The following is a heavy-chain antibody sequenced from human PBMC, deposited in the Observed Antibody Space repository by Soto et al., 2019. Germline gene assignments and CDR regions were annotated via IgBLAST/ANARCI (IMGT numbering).Heavy chain of an antibody. V-gene: IGHV1-69*06. D-gene: IGHD2-15*01. CDR1: GGTFSSYA. J-gene: IGHJ6*02. Sequence: SVKVSCKASGGTFSSYAISWVRQAPGKGLEWMGGIIPIFGTANYAQKFQGRVTITADKSTSTAYMELSSLRSEDTAVYYCARAPLAEDIVVVVAAIGPGSMDVWGQGTTVTVSS. CDR3: ARAPLAEDIVVVVAAIGPGSMDV. CDR2: IIPIFGTA.